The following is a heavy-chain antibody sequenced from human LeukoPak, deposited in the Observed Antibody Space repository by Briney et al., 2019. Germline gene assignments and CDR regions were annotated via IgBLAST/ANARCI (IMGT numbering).Heavy chain of an antibody. D-gene: IGHD6-19*01. Sequence: PSETLSLTCTVSGGSISSYYWSWIRQPPGKGLEWIGYIYYSGSTNYNPSLKSRVTISVDTSKNQSSLKLSSVTAADTAVYYCARATSSGWLSPNFDYWGQGTLVTVSS. V-gene: IGHV4-59*01. CDR3: ARATSSGWLSPNFDY. CDR1: GGSISSYY. CDR2: IYYSGST. J-gene: IGHJ4*02.